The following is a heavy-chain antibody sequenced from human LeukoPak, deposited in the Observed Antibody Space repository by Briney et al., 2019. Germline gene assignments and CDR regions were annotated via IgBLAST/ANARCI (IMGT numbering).Heavy chain of an antibody. D-gene: IGHD5-18*01. V-gene: IGHV4-39*01. CDR2: IYYTGGT. J-gene: IGHJ6*02. Sequence: SETVSLTCSVSGGSITSSSYYWGWIRQPPEKGLEWIGSIYYTGGTYYSPSLKSRVTISVDTSKNQFSLKLSSVTAADTAVYYCARGRTYSYGTKDYYYGMDVWGQGTTVTVSS. CDR1: GGSITSSSYY. CDR3: ARGRTYSYGTKDYYYGMDV.